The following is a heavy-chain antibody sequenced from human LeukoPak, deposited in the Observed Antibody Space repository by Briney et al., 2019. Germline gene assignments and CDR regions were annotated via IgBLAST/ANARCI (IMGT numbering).Heavy chain of an antibody. CDR3: ARTPYGDPAEYFQH. CDR2: ISSSSSYI. D-gene: IGHD4-17*01. V-gene: IGHV3-21*01. J-gene: IGHJ1*01. CDR1: GFTFSNYG. Sequence: PGGSLRLSCAASGFTFSNYGMNWVRQAPGKGLEWVSFISSSSSYIYYADSVRGRFTISRDNAKNSLYLQMNSLRAEDTAVYYCARTPYGDPAEYFQHWGQGTLLTVSS.